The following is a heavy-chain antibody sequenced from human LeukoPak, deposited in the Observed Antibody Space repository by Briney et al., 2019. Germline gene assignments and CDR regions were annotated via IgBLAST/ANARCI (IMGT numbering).Heavy chain of an antibody. CDR1: GXXFSSYA. D-gene: IGHD3-22*01. CDR3: AETYYYDSSGYYHFDY. CDR2: IIPIFGTA. Sequence: SXKAXGXXFSSYAISWVRQAPGQGLEWMGGIIPIFGTANYAQKFQGRVTITADESTSTAYMELSSLRSEDTAVYYCAETYYYDSSGYYHFDYWGQGTLVTVSS. J-gene: IGHJ4*02. V-gene: IGHV1-69*01.